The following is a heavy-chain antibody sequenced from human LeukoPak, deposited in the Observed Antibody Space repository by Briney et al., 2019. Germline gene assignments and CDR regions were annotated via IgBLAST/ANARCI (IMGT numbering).Heavy chain of an antibody. CDR3: ARGPNSNWSGLDF. J-gene: IGHJ4*02. CDR1: GSSFSGHW. D-gene: IGHD6-6*01. Sequence: GGSLRLSCTASGSSFSGHWMHWARQLPGKGLVWVSRISPTGSTTSYADSVKGRFTVSRGNAKNTLYLQVNNLRAEDTAVYYCARGPNSNWSGLDFWGQGTLLTVSS. V-gene: IGHV3-74*01. CDR2: ISPTGSTT.